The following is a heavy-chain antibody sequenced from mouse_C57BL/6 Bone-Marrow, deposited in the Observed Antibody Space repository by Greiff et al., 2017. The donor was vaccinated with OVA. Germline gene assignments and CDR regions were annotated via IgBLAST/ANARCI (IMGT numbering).Heavy chain of an antibody. D-gene: IGHD1-1*01. V-gene: IGHV1-72*01. CDR3: ARDRDYGSSYY. Sequence: VQLQQPGAELVKPGASVPHSCNSSGYTFTSYWMHWVKQRPGRGLEWIGRIDPNSGGTKYNEKFKSKATLTVDKPSSTAYMQLSSLTSEDSAVYYCARDRDYGSSYYWGQGTTLTVSS. CDR2: IDPNSGGT. CDR1: GYTFTSYW. J-gene: IGHJ2*01.